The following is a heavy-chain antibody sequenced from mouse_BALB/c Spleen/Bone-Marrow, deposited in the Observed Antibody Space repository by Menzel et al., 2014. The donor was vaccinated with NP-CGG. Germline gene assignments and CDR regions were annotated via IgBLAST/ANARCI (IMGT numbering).Heavy chain of an antibody. D-gene: IGHD1-1*01. CDR2: IYPGNSDT. V-gene: IGHV1-5*01. CDR3: TRVYYYGSAWFAY. J-gene: IGHJ3*01. Sequence: VQLKESGTVLARPGASVKMSFKASGYTFTSYWMHWVKQRPGQGLEWIGAIYPGNSDTSYNQKFKGEAKLTAVTSTSTAYMELSSLTNEDSAVYYCTRVYYYGSAWFAYWGQGTLVTVSA. CDR1: GYTFTSYW.